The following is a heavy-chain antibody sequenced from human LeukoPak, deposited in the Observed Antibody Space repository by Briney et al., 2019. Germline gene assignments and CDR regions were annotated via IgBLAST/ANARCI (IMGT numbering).Heavy chain of an antibody. CDR1: GYTFTGYY. V-gene: IGHV1-2*02. CDR3: ASLDSYYYDSSGYEDVGY. J-gene: IGHJ4*02. Sequence: GASVKVSCKASGYTFTGYYMHWVRQAPGQGLEWMGWINPNSGGTNYAQKFQGRVTMTRDTSISTAYMELSRLRSDDTAVYYCASLDSYYYDSSGYEDVGYWGQGTLVTVSS. D-gene: IGHD3-22*01. CDR2: INPNSGGT.